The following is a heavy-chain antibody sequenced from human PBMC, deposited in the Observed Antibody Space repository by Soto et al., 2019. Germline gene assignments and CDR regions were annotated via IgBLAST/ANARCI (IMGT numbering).Heavy chain of an antibody. V-gene: IGHV3-23*01. D-gene: IGHD3-10*01. CDR1: GFTFSTYA. CDR2: LSGTADSA. J-gene: IGHJ4*02. CDR3: AKDSGNYGSGSFSH. Sequence: EVQLLESGGGLVQPGGSLRLSCAASGFTFSTYAMSWVRQAPGKGLEWVSALSGTADSADYPDSVKGRFTISRDDSKTALYLQMSSLRAEDTAVYYCAKDSGNYGSGSFSHWGQGTLVTVSS.